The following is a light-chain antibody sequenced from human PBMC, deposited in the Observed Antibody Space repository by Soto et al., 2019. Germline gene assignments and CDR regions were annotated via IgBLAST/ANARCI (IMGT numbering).Light chain of an antibody. CDR2: AAS. V-gene: IGKV3-20*01. J-gene: IGKJ2*01. Sequence: EIVLTQSPGTLSLSPGERATLFCRASQSIRNSLAWYQQRPGQSPRLLFYAASSRATGVPDGFTGGGSVTDFTLTVSRLEPEDFAVYYCQQYGGSPRTFGQGTKLEIK. CDR3: QQYGGSPRT. CDR1: QSIRNS.